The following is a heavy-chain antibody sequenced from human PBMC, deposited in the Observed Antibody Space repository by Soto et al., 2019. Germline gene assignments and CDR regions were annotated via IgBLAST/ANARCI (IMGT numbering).Heavy chain of an antibody. CDR2: TSVDGVDR. V-gene: IGHV3-11*01. D-gene: IGHD3-10*01. CDR3: ARPSGESMRYYPGMDV. J-gene: IGHJ6*02. CDR1: GFTFSDYY. Sequence: QVQLVESGGGLVKPGGSLTLSCVASGFTFSDYYMAWIRQTPGKGLEWVSYTSVDGVDRFYADSVKGRFTISRDNARKSLSLQMNSLRDEDTAVYYCARPSGESMRYYPGMDVWGQGTTVIVSS.